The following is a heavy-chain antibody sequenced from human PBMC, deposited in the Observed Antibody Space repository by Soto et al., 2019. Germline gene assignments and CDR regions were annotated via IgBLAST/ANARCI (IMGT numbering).Heavy chain of an antibody. D-gene: IGHD6-13*01. V-gene: IGHV4-39*01. J-gene: IGHJ6*02. Sequence: QLQLQESGPGLVKPSETLSLTCTVSGGSISSSSYYWGWIRQPPGKGLEWIGSIYYSGSPYYNPSLKSRVTISVDTSKNQFSLKLSSVTAADTAVYYCARVPGIAAAGYYYYGMDVWGQGTTVTVSS. CDR3: ARVPGIAAAGYYYYGMDV. CDR1: GGSISSSSYY. CDR2: IYYSGSP.